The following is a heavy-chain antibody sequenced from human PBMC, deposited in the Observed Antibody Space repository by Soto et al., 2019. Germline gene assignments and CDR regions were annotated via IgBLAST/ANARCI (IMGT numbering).Heavy chain of an antibody. V-gene: IGHV3-23*01. CDR3: AKYHDSPEYGDSWDDDY. CDR2: ISGSGGST. D-gene: IGHD4-17*01. CDR1: GFTFSSYA. J-gene: IGHJ4*02. Sequence: GGSLRLSCAASGFTFSSYAMSWVRQAPGKGLEWVSAISGSGGSTYYADSVKGRFTISRDNSKNTLYLQMNSLRAEDTAVYYCAKYHDSPEYGDSWDDDYWGQGTLVTVSS.